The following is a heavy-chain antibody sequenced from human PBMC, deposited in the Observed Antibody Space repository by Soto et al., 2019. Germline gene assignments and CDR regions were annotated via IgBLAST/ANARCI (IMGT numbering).Heavy chain of an antibody. J-gene: IGHJ4*02. CDR3: ARDGGHSGYDIDF. CDR2: ISRTSSAI. D-gene: IGHD5-12*01. V-gene: IGHV3-48*02. Sequence: GGSLRLSCAASGFTLSSYSMNWVRQAPGKGLDWVSYISRTSSAIYYADSVKGRFTISRDNANNLLFLQMNSLRDEDTAVYYCARDGGHSGYDIDFWGQGTLVTVSS. CDR1: GFTLSSYS.